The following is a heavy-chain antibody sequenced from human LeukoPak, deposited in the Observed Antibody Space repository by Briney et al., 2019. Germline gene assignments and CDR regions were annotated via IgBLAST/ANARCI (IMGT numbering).Heavy chain of an antibody. D-gene: IGHD3-10*01. J-gene: IGHJ4*02. CDR1: GFTFSSYW. V-gene: IGHV3-74*01. CDR3: ARGGRGSGTGSDY. Sequence: PGGSLRLSCAASGFTFSSYWMHWVRQAPGKGLVWVSRINSDGSSTNYADSVKGQFTISRDNAKNTLHLQMNSLRAEDTAVYYCARGGRGSGTGSDYWGQGTLVTVSS. CDR2: INSDGSST.